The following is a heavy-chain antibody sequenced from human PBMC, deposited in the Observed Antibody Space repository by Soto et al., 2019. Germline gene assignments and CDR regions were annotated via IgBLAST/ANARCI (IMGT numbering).Heavy chain of an antibody. J-gene: IGHJ4*02. Sequence: EVQLLESGGGLVQPGGSLRLSCAASGFTFTSYAMNWVRLAPGKGLEWVSAISGTGYNTYYADSVKGRLTISRDNTKNTLYLQMNSLRAEDTAVYYCAKAGFSSSWSPTYFAYWGQGTLVTVSS. CDR3: AKAGFSSSWSPTYFAY. CDR2: ISGTGYNT. CDR1: GFTFTSYA. V-gene: IGHV3-23*01. D-gene: IGHD6-13*01.